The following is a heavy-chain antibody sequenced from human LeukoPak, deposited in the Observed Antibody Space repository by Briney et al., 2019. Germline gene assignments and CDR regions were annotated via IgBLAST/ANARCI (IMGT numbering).Heavy chain of an antibody. Sequence: ASVKVSCKASGYTFTNYDINWVRQATGQGLEWMGWMNPNSGNTGYAQKFQGRVTMTRNTSISTAYMELSSLGSEDTAVYYCARGPARSIAVRGWSDPWGQGTLVTVSS. V-gene: IGHV1-8*01. D-gene: IGHD6-6*01. CDR1: GYTFTNYD. CDR3: ARGPARSIAVRGWSDP. CDR2: MNPNSGNT. J-gene: IGHJ5*02.